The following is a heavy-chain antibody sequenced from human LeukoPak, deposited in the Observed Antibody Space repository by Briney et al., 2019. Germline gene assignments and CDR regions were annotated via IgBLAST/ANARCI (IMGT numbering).Heavy chain of an antibody. CDR3: ASTVGATTRGYFDY. CDR1: GFTFSDYY. V-gene: IGHV3-11*01. CDR2: ISSSGSTI. J-gene: IGHJ4*02. Sequence: PGGSLRLSCAASGFTFSDYYMSWIRQAPGKGLEWVSYISSSGSTIYYADSVKGRFTISRDNAKNSLYLQMNSLRAEDTAVHYCASTVGATTRGYFDYWGQGTLVTVSS. D-gene: IGHD1-26*01.